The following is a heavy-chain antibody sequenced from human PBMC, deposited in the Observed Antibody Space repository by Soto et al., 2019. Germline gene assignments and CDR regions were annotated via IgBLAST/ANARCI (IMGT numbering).Heavy chain of an antibody. Sequence: SVKVSCKASGGTFSSYAISWVRQAPGQGLEWMGGIIPIFGTANYAQKFQGRVTITADESTSTAYMELSSLRSEDTAVYYCARVSGRTMKARTYPYYFDYWGQGTLVTVSS. D-gene: IGHD3-22*01. J-gene: IGHJ4*02. CDR1: GGTFSSYA. CDR3: ARVSGRTMKARTYPYYFDY. CDR2: IIPIFGTA. V-gene: IGHV1-69*13.